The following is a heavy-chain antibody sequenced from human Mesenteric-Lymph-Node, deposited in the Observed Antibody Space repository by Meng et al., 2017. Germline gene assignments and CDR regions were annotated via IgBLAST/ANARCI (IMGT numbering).Heavy chain of an antibody. Sequence: QITLKESGPTLVKPTQTLTLTCTFSGFSLSTSGVGVGWIRQPPGKALEWLAVIYWDDDKRYRPSLKSRLTITKDTYKNQVVLTMTNIDPVDTATYYCAHTLQRSPAPQLACDYWGQGTLVTVSS. CDR1: GFSLSTSGVG. J-gene: IGHJ4*02. CDR3: AHTLQRSPAPQLACDY. CDR2: IYWDDDK. V-gene: IGHV2-5*02. D-gene: IGHD6-6*01.